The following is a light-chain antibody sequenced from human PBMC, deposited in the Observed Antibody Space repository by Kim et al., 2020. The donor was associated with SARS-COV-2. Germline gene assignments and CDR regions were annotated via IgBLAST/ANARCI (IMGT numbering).Light chain of an antibody. CDR3: QQYGTSPMYT. V-gene: IGKV3-20*01. CDR1: QIVSSTY. J-gene: IGKJ2*01. Sequence: SPGERATLSCRASQIVSSTYIAWYQQKPGQAPRLLIYGASRSATGIPDRFSGSGSGTDFTLTISRLEPEDFAVYYCQQYGTSPMYTFGQGTKLEI. CDR2: GAS.